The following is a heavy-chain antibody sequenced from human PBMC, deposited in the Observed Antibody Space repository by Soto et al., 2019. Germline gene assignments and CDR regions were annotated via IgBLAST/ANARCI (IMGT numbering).Heavy chain of an antibody. D-gene: IGHD6-25*01. CDR3: ARVFSSGSGWMYYFDF. V-gene: IGHV4-4*02. Sequence: QVQLRESGPGLVEASGTLSLTCEVSTGSISSGNWWSWVRQPPGKGLEWIGEIYYTGATNYNPSLNSRITMTVDKSIDHLSRSLRSATAEDTVVYYCARVFSSGSGWMYYFDFWGQGTLVSVSS. J-gene: IGHJ4*02. CDR2: IYYTGAT. CDR1: TGSISSGNW.